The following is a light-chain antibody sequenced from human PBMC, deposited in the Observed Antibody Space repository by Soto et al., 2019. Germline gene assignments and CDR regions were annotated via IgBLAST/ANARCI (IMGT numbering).Light chain of an antibody. Sequence: DLQMTQSPSSLAASVGDRVTITCQASQDLTGYLNGYQQKPGKAPKLLIYDTTTLEEGVPSRFSGSGSGTDFTFTINGLQPEDVATYSCQQYVSLPYAFGQGTKLEIK. CDR2: DTT. V-gene: IGKV1-33*01. CDR3: QQYVSLPYA. CDR1: QDLTGY. J-gene: IGKJ2*01.